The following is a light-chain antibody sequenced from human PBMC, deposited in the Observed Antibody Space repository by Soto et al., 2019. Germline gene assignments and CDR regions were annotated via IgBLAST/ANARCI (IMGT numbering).Light chain of an antibody. CDR3: QVWDRSTDQVV. CDR1: NIGSKS. V-gene: IGLV3-21*02. CDR2: DDR. J-gene: IGLJ2*01. Sequence: SYALTQPPSVSVAPGQTARITCGGNNIGSKSVHWYQGKPGQAPVLVVYDDRDRPSGIPERFSGSNSGNTATLTISRVEAGDEADYYCQVWDRSTDQVVFGGGTKLTVL.